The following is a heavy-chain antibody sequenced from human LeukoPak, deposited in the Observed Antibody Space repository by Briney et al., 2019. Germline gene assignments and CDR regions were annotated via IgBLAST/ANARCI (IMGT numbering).Heavy chain of an antibody. Sequence: NPSETLSLTCAVYGGSFSGYYWSWIRQPPGKGLEWIGEINHSGSTNYNPSLKSRVTISVDTSKNQFSLKLSSVTAADTAVYYCARDPAYCGGDCYSVYQDAFDIWGQGTRVTVSS. CDR2: INHSGST. V-gene: IGHV4-34*01. CDR1: GGSFSGYY. D-gene: IGHD2-21*02. CDR3: ARDPAYCGGDCYSVYQDAFDI. J-gene: IGHJ3*02.